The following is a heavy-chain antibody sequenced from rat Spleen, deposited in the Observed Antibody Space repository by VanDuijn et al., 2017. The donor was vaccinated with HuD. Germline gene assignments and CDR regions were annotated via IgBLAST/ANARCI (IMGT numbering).Heavy chain of an antibody. D-gene: IGHD5-1*01. V-gene: IGHV2-45*01. Sequence: QVQLMESGPGLVQPSETLSLTCTVSGFSLTNYSVHWVRQPPGKGLEWMGVMWRSGSTEYNSAFKSRLSIRRDTSKNHIFLKMNSLQIEDTTTYYCARAPGNGYVLDAWGQGASVTVSS. J-gene: IGHJ4*01. CDR1: GFSLTNYS. CDR2: MWRSGST. CDR3: ARAPGNGYVLDA.